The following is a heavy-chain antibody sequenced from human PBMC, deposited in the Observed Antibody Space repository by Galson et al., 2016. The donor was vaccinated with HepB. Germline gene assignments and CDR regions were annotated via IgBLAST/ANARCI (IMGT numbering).Heavy chain of an antibody. CDR1: GFTFSSYG. Sequence: SLRLSCAASGFTFSSYGMHWVRQAPGKGLEWVAVIWNDGKNKQYADSVKGRFTISRDNSRDTLFLLMTSLRAEDTAVYYCARDPGGSSGYGMDFWGLGTTVTVSS. J-gene: IGHJ6*02. CDR2: IWNDGKNK. CDR3: ARDPGGSSGYGMDF. D-gene: IGHD6-13*01. V-gene: IGHV3-33*08.